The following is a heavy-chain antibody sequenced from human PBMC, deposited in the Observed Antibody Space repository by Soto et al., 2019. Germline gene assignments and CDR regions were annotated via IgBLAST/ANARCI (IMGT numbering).Heavy chain of an antibody. V-gene: IGHV1-58*02. CDR1: GFTFTSSA. Sequence: ASVKVSCKASGFTFTSSAMQWVRQARGQRLEWIGWIFVGSGNTNYAQKFQERVTSTRDMCTSTAYMELSSLRSEDTAVYYCAAGPNDFWSGYEFDYWGQGTLVTVSS. CDR3: AAGPNDFWSGYEFDY. J-gene: IGHJ4*02. CDR2: IFVGSGNT. D-gene: IGHD3-3*01.